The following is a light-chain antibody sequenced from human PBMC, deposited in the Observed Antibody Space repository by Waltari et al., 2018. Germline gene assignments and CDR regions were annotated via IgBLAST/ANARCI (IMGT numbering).Light chain of an antibody. CDR1: TGTVTSDHY. CDR2: DTS. Sequence: QAVVTQEPSLTVSPGGTVTLTCVSTTGTVTSDHYPYWFQQKPGQAPRTLIYDTSNKHSWTPARFSGSLLGGKAALTLSGAQPEDEAEYYCLLSYSGARVFGTGTKVTVL. CDR3: LLSYSGARV. V-gene: IGLV7-46*01. J-gene: IGLJ1*01.